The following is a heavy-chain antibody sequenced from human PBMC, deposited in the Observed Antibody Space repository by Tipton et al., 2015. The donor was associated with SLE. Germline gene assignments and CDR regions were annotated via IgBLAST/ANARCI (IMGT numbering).Heavy chain of an antibody. CDR2: IYYSGST. V-gene: IGHV4-59*08. D-gene: IGHD5-12*01. Sequence: TLSLTCTVSGGSISSYYWSWIRQPPGKGLEWIGYIYYSGSTNYTPSLKSRVTISVDTSKNQFSLKLSSVTAADTAVYYCARIVDIVATIFDYWGQGTLVTVSS. J-gene: IGHJ4*02. CDR1: GGSISSYY. CDR3: ARIVDIVATIFDY.